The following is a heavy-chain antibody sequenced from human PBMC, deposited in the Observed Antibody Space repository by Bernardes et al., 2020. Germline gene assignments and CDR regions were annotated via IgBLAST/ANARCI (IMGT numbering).Heavy chain of an antibody. CDR1: GYTFTSYD. Sequence: ASVKVSCKASGYTFTSYDINWVRQATGQGLEWMGWMNPNSGNTGYAQKFQGRVTMTRNTSISTAYMELSSLRSEDTAVYYCARVSGLLYYYGMDVWGQGTTVTVSS. J-gene: IGHJ6*02. D-gene: IGHD3-10*01. CDR3: ARVSGLLYYYGMDV. V-gene: IGHV1-8*01. CDR2: MNPNSGNT.